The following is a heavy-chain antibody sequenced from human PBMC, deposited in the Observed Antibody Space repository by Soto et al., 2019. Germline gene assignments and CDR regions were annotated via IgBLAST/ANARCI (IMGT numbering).Heavy chain of an antibody. J-gene: IGHJ4*02. CDR1: VDSISNYY. D-gene: IGHD2-21*01. CDR3: ARVGVRYYYYFDY. V-gene: IGHV4-59*12. Sequence: SETLSLTCTVSVDSISNYYWSWIRQPPGKGLEWIAYFSHSGSTNYNPSLKSRVTISVDTSKNQFSLKLSSVTAADTAVYYCARVGVRYYYYFDYWGQGTLVTVSS. CDR2: FSHSGST.